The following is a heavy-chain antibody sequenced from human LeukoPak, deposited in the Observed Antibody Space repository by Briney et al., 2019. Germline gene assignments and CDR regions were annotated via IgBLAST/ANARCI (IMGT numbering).Heavy chain of an antibody. CDR3: ARGPYYDYVWGSYRQTSKTYGMDV. V-gene: IGHV1-2*02. D-gene: IGHD3-16*02. J-gene: IGHJ6*02. Sequence: AASVKVSCKASGYTFTGYYMHWVRQAPGQGLEWMGWINPNSGGTNYAQKFQGRVTMTRNTSISTAYMELSSLRSEDTAVYYCARGPYYDYVWGSYRQTSKTYGMDVWGQGTTVTVSS. CDR1: GYTFTGYY. CDR2: INPNSGGT.